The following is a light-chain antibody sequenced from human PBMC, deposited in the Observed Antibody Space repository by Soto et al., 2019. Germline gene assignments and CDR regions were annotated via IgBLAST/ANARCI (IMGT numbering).Light chain of an antibody. V-gene: IGKV1-5*03. CDR2: KAS. CDR1: QTVSSC. CDR3: QHYNSYSEA. J-gene: IGKJ1*01. Sequence: DIQMTQSPSTLSGSLGDRVTITCRASQTVSSCLAWYQQKPGKAPKLLIYKASTLKSGLPSGFSGSGTGTEFTLTISSLQADDFATYYCQHYNSYSEAFGQGTKVDI.